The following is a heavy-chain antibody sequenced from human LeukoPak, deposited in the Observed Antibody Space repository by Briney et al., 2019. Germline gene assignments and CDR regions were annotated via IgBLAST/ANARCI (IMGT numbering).Heavy chain of an antibody. D-gene: IGHD3-10*01. CDR2: ISGSGGST. J-gene: IGHJ4*02. V-gene: IGHV3-23*01. CDR1: GFTLSSYA. Sequence: GGSLRLSCAASGFTLSSYAMSWVRQASGKGLEWVSAISGSGGSTYYADSVKGRFTISRDNSKNTLYLQMNSLRAEDTAVYYCAKDRRGPFDYWGQGSLVTVSS. CDR3: AKDRRGPFDY.